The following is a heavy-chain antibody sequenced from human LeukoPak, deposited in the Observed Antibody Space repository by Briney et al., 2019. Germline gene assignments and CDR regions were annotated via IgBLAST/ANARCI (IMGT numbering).Heavy chain of an antibody. CDR2: IIPILGIA. CDR3: ARDRPVVDILSI. D-gene: IGHD3-9*01. J-gene: IGHJ4*02. Sequence: ASVKVSCKASGGTFSSYTISWVRQAPGQGLEWMGRIIPILGIANYAQKFQGRVMITADKSTSTAYMELSSLRSEDTAVYYCARDRPVVDILSIWGQGTLVTVSS. V-gene: IGHV1-69*04. CDR1: GGTFSSYT.